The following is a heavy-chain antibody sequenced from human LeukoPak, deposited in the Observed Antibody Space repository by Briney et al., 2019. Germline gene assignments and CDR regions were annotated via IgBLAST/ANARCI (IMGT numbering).Heavy chain of an antibody. D-gene: IGHD1-1*01. CDR2: ISSSSSYI. V-gene: IGHV3-21*04. CDR1: AFTFSRYW. CDR3: ARWNLLSDY. Sequence: GGSLRLSCAASAFTFSRYWTTWVRQAPGKGLEWVSSISSSSSYIYYADSVKGRFTISRDNAKSSLYLQMNSLRAEDTAVYYCARWNLLSDYWGQGTLVTVSS. J-gene: IGHJ4*02.